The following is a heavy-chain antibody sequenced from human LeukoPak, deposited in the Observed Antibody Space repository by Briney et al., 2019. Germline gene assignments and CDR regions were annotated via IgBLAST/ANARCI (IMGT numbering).Heavy chain of an antibody. D-gene: IGHD3-22*01. CDR2: IYYSGST. CDR3: ARSPYDSSGYPLGLDY. V-gene: IGHV4-59*01. Sequence: SETLSLTCTVSGGSISSYYWSWIRQPPGKGLEWIGYIYYSGSTNYNPSLKSRVTISVDTSKNQFSLKLSSVTAADTAVYYCARSPYDSSGYPLGLDYRGQGTLVTVSS. CDR1: GGSISSYY. J-gene: IGHJ4*02.